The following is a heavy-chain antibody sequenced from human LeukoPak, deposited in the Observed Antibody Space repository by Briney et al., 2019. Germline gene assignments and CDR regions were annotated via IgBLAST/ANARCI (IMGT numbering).Heavy chain of an antibody. J-gene: IGHJ4*02. CDR3: AKDHGR. V-gene: IGHV3-7*03. CDR2: IKQDGSEK. CDR1: GFTFSSYW. Sequence: PGGSLRLSCAASGFTFSSYWMSWVRQAPGKGLEWVANIKQDGSEKYYVDSVKGRFTISRDNSKDTVYLQMSGLRADDTAVYYCAKDHGRWGQGTVVTVSS.